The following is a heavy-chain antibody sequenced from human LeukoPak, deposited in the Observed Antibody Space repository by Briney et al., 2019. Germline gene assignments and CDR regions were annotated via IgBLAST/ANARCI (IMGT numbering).Heavy chain of an antibody. J-gene: IGHJ4*02. Sequence: PSETLSLTCTVSGSSISSYYWSWIRQPPGKGLEWIGYIYYSGSTNYNPSLKSRVTISVDTSKNQFSLKLSSVTAADTAVYYCARHARNASSGGYSYGFFYDSSGYYDYFDYWGQGTLVTVSS. CDR3: ARHARNASSGGYSYGFFYDSSGYYDYFDY. V-gene: IGHV4-59*08. CDR2: IYYSGST. CDR1: GSSISSYY. D-gene: IGHD3-22*01.